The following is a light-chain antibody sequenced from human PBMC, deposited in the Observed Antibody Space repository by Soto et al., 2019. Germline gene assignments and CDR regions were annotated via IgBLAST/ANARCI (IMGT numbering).Light chain of an antibody. J-gene: IGKJ3*01. V-gene: IGKV3-20*01. CDR2: AAS. CDR1: QSINNRY. Sequence: EIVLTQSPGTLSLSPGERATLSCRASQSINNRYLAWYQQKPGQAPRLLIYAASSRATGIPDRFSGSGSGTDFTLTISRLEPEDFAVYYCQHFGSSPGFTFVPGTKVDIK. CDR3: QHFGSSPGFT.